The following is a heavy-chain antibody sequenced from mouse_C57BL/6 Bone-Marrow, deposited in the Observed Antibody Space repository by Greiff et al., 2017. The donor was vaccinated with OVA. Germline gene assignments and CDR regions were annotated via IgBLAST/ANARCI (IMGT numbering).Heavy chain of an antibody. CDR1: GYAFTSYW. Sequence: VQLQQPGAELVMPGASVKLSCKASGYAFTSYWMHWVKQRPGQGLAWIGEIDPSDGYTNYNRKFKGKSTLTVDKSSSTAYIQLSSLTSEDSAVYYCARWFAYWGQGTLVTVSA. CDR3: ARWFAY. J-gene: IGHJ3*01. V-gene: IGHV1-69*01. CDR2: IDPSDGYT.